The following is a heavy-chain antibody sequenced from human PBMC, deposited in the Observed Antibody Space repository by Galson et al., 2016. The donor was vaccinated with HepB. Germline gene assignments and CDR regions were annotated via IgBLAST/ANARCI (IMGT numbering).Heavy chain of an antibody. Sequence: SLRLSCAASGFTFSGYGMHWVRQAPGKGLEWVSVIYSGGSTYYADSVKGRFTISRDNSKNTLYLQMNSLRAEDTVVYYCARGGRDTAMDYYYYGMDVWGQGTTVTVSS. D-gene: IGHD5-18*01. CDR3: ARGGRDTAMDYYYYGMDV. V-gene: IGHV3-66*01. J-gene: IGHJ6*02. CDR2: IYSGGST. CDR1: GFTFSGYG.